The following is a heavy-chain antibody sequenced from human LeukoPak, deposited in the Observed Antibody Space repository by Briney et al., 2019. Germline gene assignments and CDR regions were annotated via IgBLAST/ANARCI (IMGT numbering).Heavy chain of an antibody. CDR2: INPNSCGT. CDR1: GYTFTGYY. D-gene: IGHD2-2*01. Sequence: ASVKVSCKASGYTFTGYYMHWVRQAPGQGLEWMGWINPNSCGTNYAQKFQGRVTMTRDTSISTAYMELSRLRSDDTAVYYCASEGYCSSTSCLDYWGQGTLVTVSS. J-gene: IGHJ4*02. V-gene: IGHV1-2*02. CDR3: ASEGYCSSTSCLDY.